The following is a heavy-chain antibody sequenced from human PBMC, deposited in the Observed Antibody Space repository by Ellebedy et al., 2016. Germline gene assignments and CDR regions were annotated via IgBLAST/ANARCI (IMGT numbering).Heavy chain of an antibody. J-gene: IGHJ6*02. CDR3: ARRSDIRGATGWGYNMDV. D-gene: IGHD5-24*01. Sequence: GGSLRLXCAASGFIFRTNWMSWVRQTPARGLEWVANINQDGTKKYYVDSVKGRFTISRDNAENSLYLQITSLRVEDAAIYYCARRSDIRGATGWGYNMDVWGQGTTVTVSS. V-gene: IGHV3-7*04. CDR1: GFIFRTNW. CDR2: INQDGTKK.